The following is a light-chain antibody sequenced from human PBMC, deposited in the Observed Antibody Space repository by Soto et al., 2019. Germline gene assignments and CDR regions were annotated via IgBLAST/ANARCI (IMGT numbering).Light chain of an antibody. CDR1: QSVSSSY. V-gene: IGKV3-20*01. CDR3: QQYGSSLFT. Sequence: EIVLTQSPGTLSLSPGERATLSCRASQSVSSSYLAGYQQKPGQAPRLLIYGASSRATGIPDRFSGSGSGTDFTLTISRLEPEDFAVYYCQQYGSSLFTFGPGTKVDIK. J-gene: IGKJ3*01. CDR2: GAS.